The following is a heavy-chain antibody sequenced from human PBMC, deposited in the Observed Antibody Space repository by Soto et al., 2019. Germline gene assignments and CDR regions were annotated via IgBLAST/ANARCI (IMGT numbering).Heavy chain of an antibody. J-gene: IGHJ6*02. D-gene: IGHD3-10*01. CDR3: ARAHHYYGSGSYYTGPSYYYYGMDV. Sequence: QVQLVQSGAEVKKPGASVKVSCKASGYTFTSYGIIWVRQAPGQGLEWMGWISAYNGNTNYAQKLQGRVTMTTDTSTSTAYMYLRSLRSDDTAVYYCARAHHYYGSGSYYTGPSYYYYGMDVWGQGTTVTVSS. V-gene: IGHV1-18*01. CDR2: ISAYNGNT. CDR1: GYTFTSYG.